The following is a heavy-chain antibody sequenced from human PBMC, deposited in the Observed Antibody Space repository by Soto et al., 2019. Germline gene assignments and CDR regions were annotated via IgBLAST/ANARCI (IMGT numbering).Heavy chain of an antibody. CDR1: GGTFSSYA. D-gene: IGHD3-10*01. V-gene: IGHV1-69*13. J-gene: IGHJ6*02. CDR2: IIPIFGTA. Sequence: ASVKVSCKASGGTFSSYAISWVRQAPGQGLEWMGGIIPIFGTANYAQKFQGRVTITADEATSTAYMELSSLRSEDTDVYYCARDHYGSGSYYYYGMDVWGQGPTVTVSS. CDR3: ARDHYGSGSYYYYGMDV.